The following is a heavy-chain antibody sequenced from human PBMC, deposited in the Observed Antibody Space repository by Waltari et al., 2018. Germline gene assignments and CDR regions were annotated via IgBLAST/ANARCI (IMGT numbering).Heavy chain of an antibody. V-gene: IGHV3-9*03. CDR3: AKGWSGTALGDAIDI. Sequence: EVQLVESGGDLVQPGRSLRLSCAASGLPFGDYAMHWVRQAPGKGLEWVSGITWNSDNVDYADSVKGRFTVGRDNAKNSLYLRMNSLRTEDMALYYCAKGWSGTALGDAIDIWGQGTMVTVSS. J-gene: IGHJ3*02. CDR1: GLPFGDYA. D-gene: IGHD3-10*02. CDR2: ITWNSDNV.